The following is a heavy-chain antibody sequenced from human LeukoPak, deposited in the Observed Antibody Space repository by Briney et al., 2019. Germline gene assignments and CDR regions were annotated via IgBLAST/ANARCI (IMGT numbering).Heavy chain of an antibody. V-gene: IGHV4-61*02. D-gene: IGHD3-10*01. CDR1: GGSISSGSYY. CDR3: ARDRGSDGSHQLDP. CDR2: ICSSGST. Sequence: SRTLSLTCTVSGGSISSGSYYWSWIRQPAGKGLEWIGRICSSGSTIYNPSLKGRVTMSLDMSNNQFSLKLPSVTAADPAIYYCARDRGSDGSHQLDPWGQGILVTVSS. J-gene: IGHJ5*02.